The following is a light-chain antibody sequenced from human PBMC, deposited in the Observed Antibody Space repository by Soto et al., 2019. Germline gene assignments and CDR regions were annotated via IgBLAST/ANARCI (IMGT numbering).Light chain of an antibody. CDR1: QSVSSRY. V-gene: IGKV3-20*01. CDR2: AAS. J-gene: IGKJ1*01. CDR3: QQSYSHPRT. Sequence: EIVLTQSPGTLSLSPGERATLSCRASQSVSSRYLGWYQQRFGQAPRLLIYAASSLQSGVPSRFSGSGSGTDFTLTISTLQPEDFATYYCQQSYSHPRTFGQGTKVDIK.